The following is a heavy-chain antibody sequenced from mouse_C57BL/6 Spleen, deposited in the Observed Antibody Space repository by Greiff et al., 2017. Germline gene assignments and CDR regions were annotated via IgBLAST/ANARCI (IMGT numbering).Heavy chain of an antibody. Sequence: VQLQQSGTVLARPGASVKMSCKTSGYTFTSYWMHWVKQRPGQGLEWIGAIYPGNSDTSYNQKFKGKAKLTAVTSASTAYMERSSLTNEDSAVYYCTPYYGSSYPFAYWGQGTLVTVSA. CDR1: GYTFTSYW. CDR2: IYPGNSDT. CDR3: TPYYGSSYPFAY. V-gene: IGHV1-5*01. D-gene: IGHD1-1*01. J-gene: IGHJ3*01.